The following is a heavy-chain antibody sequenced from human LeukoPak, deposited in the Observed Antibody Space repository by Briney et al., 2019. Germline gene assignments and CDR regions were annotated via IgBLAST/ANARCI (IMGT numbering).Heavy chain of an antibody. V-gene: IGHV3-30*18. CDR3: AKLYRSRDY. D-gene: IGHD6-19*01. CDR1: GFTFSSYG. J-gene: IGHJ4*02. CDR2: ISYDGSNK. Sequence: GRSLRLSCAASGFTFSSYGVHWVRQAPGKGLEWVAVISYDGSNKYYADSVKGRFTISRDNSKNTLYLQMNSLRAEDTAVYYCAKLYRSRDYWGQGTLVTVSS.